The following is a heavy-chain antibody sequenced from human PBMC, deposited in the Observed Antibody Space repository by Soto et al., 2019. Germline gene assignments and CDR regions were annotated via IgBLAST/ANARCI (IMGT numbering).Heavy chain of an antibody. J-gene: IGHJ4*02. V-gene: IGHV3-30*03. CDR2: IASDGKDK. Sequence: GGSLRLSCAASGFTFSSYWMHWVRQAPGKGLEWVAVIASDGKDKRYADSVKGRFTISRDNSKNTVYLQMNSLRGEDTAVYYCARLYSSGWYGPGRYWGQGTLVTVSS. CDR1: GFTFSSYW. CDR3: ARLYSSGWYGPGRY. D-gene: IGHD6-19*01.